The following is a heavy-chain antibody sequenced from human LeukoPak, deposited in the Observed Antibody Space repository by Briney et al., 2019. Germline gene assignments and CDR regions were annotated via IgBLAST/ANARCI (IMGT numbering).Heavy chain of an antibody. CDR3: ARQYVVRGVVIKPPDY. J-gene: IGHJ4*02. V-gene: IGHV4-4*07. Sequence: SETLSLTCTVLGGSISSYYWSWIRQPAGKGLEWIGRIHSSGSTNYNPSLKSRVTISGDTSKNQFSLKLSSVTAADTAVYYCARQYVVRGVVIKPPDYWGQGALVTVSS. CDR1: GGSISSYY. D-gene: IGHD3-10*01. CDR2: IHSSGST.